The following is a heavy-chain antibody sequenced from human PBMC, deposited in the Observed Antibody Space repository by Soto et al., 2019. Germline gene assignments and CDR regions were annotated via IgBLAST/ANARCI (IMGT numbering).Heavy chain of an antibody. Sequence: SETLSLTCSASGGSITGSSHFWGWVRQPPGKGLEWIGTIYFTGNTYYTPSLKSRLTMSIDTSKNEFSLRLNSVTAADTAVYYCAGQTFTIAAASYGRSNWFDPWGPGTLVTVSS. CDR1: GGSITGSSHF. CDR2: IYFTGNT. V-gene: IGHV4-39*01. J-gene: IGHJ5*02. CDR3: AGQTFTIAAASYGRSNWFDP. D-gene: IGHD6-25*01.